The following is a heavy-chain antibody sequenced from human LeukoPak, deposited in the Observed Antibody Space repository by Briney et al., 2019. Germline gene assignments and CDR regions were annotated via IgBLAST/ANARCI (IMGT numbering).Heavy chain of an antibody. J-gene: IGHJ4*02. V-gene: IGHV3-74*01. CDR2: ITTDGSGT. CDR1: GFTFSSYW. CDR3: ARGAVAGANFDY. D-gene: IGHD1-26*01. Sequence: GGSLRLSCAASGFTFSSYWMSWVRQAPGKGLAWVSHITTDGSGTSYADSVKGRFTISRDNAKKTLYLQMNSLRAEDTAVYYCARGAVAGANFDYWGLGTLVTVSS.